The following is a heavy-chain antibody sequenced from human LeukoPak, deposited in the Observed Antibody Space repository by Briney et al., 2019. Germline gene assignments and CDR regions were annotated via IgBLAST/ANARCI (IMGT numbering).Heavy chain of an antibody. V-gene: IGHV3-23*01. CDR2: ISGSGGST. Sequence: GGSLRLSCAASGFTFSSYAMSWVRQAPGKGLEWVSAISGSGGSTDYADSVKGRFTISRDNSKNTLYLQMNSLRAEDTAVYYCAKDWSGWYDAFDIWGQGTMVTVPS. J-gene: IGHJ3*02. D-gene: IGHD6-19*01. CDR3: AKDWSGWYDAFDI. CDR1: GFTFSSYA.